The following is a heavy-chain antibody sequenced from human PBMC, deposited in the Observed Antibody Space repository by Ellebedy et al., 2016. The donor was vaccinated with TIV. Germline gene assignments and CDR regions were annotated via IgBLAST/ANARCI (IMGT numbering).Heavy chain of an antibody. CDR2: IYYSGST. V-gene: IGHV4-59*01. CDR1: GGSISSYY. CDR3: ARVKTEGSWYYPNLDYGDYDPGPSNDY. J-gene: IGHJ4*02. Sequence: SETLSLTXTVSGGSISSYYWSWIRQPPGKGLEWIGYIYYSGSTNYNPSLKSRVTISVDTSKNQFSLKLSSVTAADTAVYYCARVKTEGSWYYPNLDYGDYDPGPSNDYWGQGTLVTVSS. D-gene: IGHD4-17*01.